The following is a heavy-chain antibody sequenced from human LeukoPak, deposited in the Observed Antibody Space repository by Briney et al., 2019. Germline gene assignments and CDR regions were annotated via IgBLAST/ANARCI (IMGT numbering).Heavy chain of an antibody. Sequence: GGSLRLSCAASGFTFSSYWMNWVRQAPGKGLVWVSRIASDGSSTTFADSVKGRFSISRDNAKNSLFLQMSSLRDEDTAVYYCARRERQSGNYYYFDYWGQGTLVTVSS. V-gene: IGHV3-74*01. CDR3: ARRERQSGNYYYFDY. CDR2: IASDGSST. CDR1: GFTFSSYW. J-gene: IGHJ4*02. D-gene: IGHD1-26*01.